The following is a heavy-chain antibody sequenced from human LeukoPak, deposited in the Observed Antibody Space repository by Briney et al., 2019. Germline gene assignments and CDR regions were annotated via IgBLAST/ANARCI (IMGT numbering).Heavy chain of an antibody. CDR2: ISSSGITI. CDR3: ARTRSGAFDI. D-gene: IGHD2-2*01. Sequence: HPGGSLRLSCAASGFTFSNYNMNWVRQAPGKGLEWISYISSSGITIYYTDSVKGRFTISRDDAKNSLYLQMNSLRDEDTAVYYCARTRSGAFDIWGQGTMVTVSS. V-gene: IGHV3-48*02. CDR1: GFTFSNYN. J-gene: IGHJ3*02.